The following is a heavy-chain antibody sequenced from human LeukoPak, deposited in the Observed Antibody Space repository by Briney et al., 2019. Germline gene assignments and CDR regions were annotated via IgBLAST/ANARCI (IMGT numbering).Heavy chain of an antibody. CDR2: ISYDGSNK. CDR3: GRGSVGFGELNY. Sequence: PGGSLRLSCAASGFTFSNYGMHWVRQAPGKGLEWVAVISYDGSNKYYGDSVKGRFTISRDNSKNTVFLQMNSLRIEDTAVYYCGRGSVGFGELNYWGQGTLVTVSS. J-gene: IGHJ4*02. V-gene: IGHV3-30*03. CDR1: GFTFSNYG. D-gene: IGHD3-10*01.